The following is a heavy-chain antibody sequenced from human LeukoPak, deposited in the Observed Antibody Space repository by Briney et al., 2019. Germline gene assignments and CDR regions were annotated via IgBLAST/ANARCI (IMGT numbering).Heavy chain of an antibody. CDR1: GGTFSSYA. Sequence: ASVKVSCKASGGTFSSYAISWVRQAPGQGLEWMGRIIPILGIANYAQKFQGRVTLTRDTSTSTVYMELRSLRSEDTAAYYCARVYGSGISDYWGQGTLVTVSS. D-gene: IGHD3-10*01. J-gene: IGHJ4*02. V-gene: IGHV1-69*04. CDR2: IIPILGIA. CDR3: ARVYGSGISDY.